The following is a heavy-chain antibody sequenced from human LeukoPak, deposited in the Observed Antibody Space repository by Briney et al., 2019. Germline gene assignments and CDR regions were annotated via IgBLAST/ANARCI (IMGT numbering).Heavy chain of an antibody. CDR3: AGLRGYYYNSSAHRPLFDY. CDR2: IYYSGST. D-gene: IGHD3-22*01. V-gene: IGHV4-39*01. Sequence: SETLSLTCTVSGGSISSSSYYWGWIRQTPGKGLEWIGSIYYSGSTYYNPSLKSRVTIYVDTSKNEFSLKLSAVTAADTAVYYCAGLRGYYYNSSAHRPLFDYWGQGTLVTVPS. CDR1: GGSISSSSYY. J-gene: IGHJ4*02.